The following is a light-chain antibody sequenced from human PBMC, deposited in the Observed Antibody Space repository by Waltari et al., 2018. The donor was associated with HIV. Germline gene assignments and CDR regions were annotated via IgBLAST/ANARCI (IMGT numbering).Light chain of an antibody. Sequence: IAMNQSPDSLAVSLGARATTNCKSSQSLLYSSNNKNHLAWYQQKPGQPPKSLVYWASTRETGVPARFSGSGSEEDFTLTIRSLQAEDVAIYYWQQYLGLPLTFGGGTRVEI. J-gene: IGKJ4*01. V-gene: IGKV4-1*01. CDR2: WAS. CDR3: QQYLGLPLT. CDR1: QSLLYSSNNKNH.